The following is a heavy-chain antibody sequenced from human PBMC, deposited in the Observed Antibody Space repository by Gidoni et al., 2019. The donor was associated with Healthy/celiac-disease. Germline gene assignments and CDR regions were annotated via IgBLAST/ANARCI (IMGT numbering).Heavy chain of an antibody. CDR2: IYTRGST. Sequence: QVQLQESGPGLVTPAETLSLTCTASGGSVRSYYWSWIRQPAGKGLEWIVRIYTRGSTHYIPPLKSRVTMSVDTSKTQFSLKLSSVTAADTAVYYCARAPAYSYGSPFYPLWGQGTLVTVSS. V-gene: IGHV4-4*07. CDR3: ARAPAYSYGSPFYPL. J-gene: IGHJ4*02. D-gene: IGHD5-18*01. CDR1: GGSVRSYY.